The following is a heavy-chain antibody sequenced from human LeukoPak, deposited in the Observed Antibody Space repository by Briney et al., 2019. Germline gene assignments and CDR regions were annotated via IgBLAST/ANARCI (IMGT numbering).Heavy chain of an antibody. CDR2: VNHSGYT. Sequence: PSETLSLTCGVSGTSFTSYYWGWIRQTPGKGLEWIGEVNHSGYTNMNPSLKSRVTISVDTSKNQFSLMMTSVTAADTAVYFCSGMTTGHDYWGQGTLVTVSS. D-gene: IGHD4-17*01. CDR3: SGMTTGHDY. J-gene: IGHJ4*02. V-gene: IGHV4-34*01. CDR1: GTSFTSYY.